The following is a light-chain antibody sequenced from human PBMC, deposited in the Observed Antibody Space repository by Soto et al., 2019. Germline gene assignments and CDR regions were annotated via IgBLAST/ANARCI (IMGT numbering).Light chain of an antibody. CDR3: QQYSTYPIT. CDR2: KAS. V-gene: IGKV1-5*03. J-gene: IGKJ5*01. CDR1: QSVTTW. Sequence: DIQTTQSPSTLSASVGDRVTITCRASQSVTTWLAWYQQKPGKAPKLLIYKASNLESGLPSRFTGSGSGTEFTLTISSLQSDDFATYYCQQYSTYPITFGQGTRLEIK.